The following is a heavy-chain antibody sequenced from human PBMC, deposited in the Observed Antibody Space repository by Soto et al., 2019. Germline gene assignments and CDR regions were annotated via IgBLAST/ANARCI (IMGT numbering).Heavy chain of an antibody. V-gene: IGHV1-69*13. J-gene: IGHJ4*02. CDR3: ARSREQLVFNVDY. D-gene: IGHD6-6*01. CDR2: IIPIFGTA. CDR1: GGTFSSYA. Sequence: SVKVSCKASGGTFSSYAISWVRQAPGQGLEWMGGIIPIFGTANYAQKLQGRVTITADESTSTAYMELSSLRSEDTAVYYCARSREQLVFNVDYWGQGTLVTVSS.